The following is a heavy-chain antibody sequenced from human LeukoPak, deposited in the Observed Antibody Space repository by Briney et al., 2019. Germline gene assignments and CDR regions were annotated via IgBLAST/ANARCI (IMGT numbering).Heavy chain of an antibody. V-gene: IGHV1-46*01. CDR3: ARGDSSSALYYYYYYMDV. J-gene: IGHJ6*03. Sequence: ASVKVSCKASGYTFTSYGISWVRQAPGQGLEWMGIINPSGGSTSYAQKFQGRVTMTRDTSTSTVYMELSSLRSEDTAVYYCARGDSSSALYYYYYYMDVWGKGTTVTVSS. CDR1: GYTFTSYG. CDR2: INPSGGST. D-gene: IGHD6-6*01.